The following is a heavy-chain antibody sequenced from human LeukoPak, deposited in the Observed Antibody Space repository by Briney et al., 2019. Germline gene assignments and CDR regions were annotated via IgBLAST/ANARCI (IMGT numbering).Heavy chain of an antibody. CDR3: ARETSRGDYSPDF. D-gene: IGHD2-15*01. Sequence: PSETLSLTCSVSGASISTSAYYWGWIRQPPGKGLEWIGSIYYSGSPNYNPSLKSRVTISLDTSKNQFSLKLNSVTAADTAIYYCARETSRGDYSPDFWGQGTLVTVSS. J-gene: IGHJ4*02. CDR1: GASISTSAYY. CDR2: IYYSGSP. V-gene: IGHV4-39*07.